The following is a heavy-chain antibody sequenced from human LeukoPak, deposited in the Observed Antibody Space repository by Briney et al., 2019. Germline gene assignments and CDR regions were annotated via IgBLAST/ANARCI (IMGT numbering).Heavy chain of an antibody. Sequence: GGSLRLSCAASGFTFNSYNMNWVRQAPGKGLEWVSSISSSSTYIYYADSVKGRFTISRDNAENSLYLQMNSLRAEDTAVYYCTRGYYYGLDVWGKGTTVIVSS. V-gene: IGHV3-21*01. CDR2: ISSSSTYI. CDR3: TRGYYYGLDV. CDR1: GFTFNSYN. J-gene: IGHJ6*04. D-gene: IGHD1-14*01.